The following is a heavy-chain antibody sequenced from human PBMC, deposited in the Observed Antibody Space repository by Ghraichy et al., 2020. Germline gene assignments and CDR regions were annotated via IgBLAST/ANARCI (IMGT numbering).Heavy chain of an antibody. Sequence: SETLSLTCAVYGGSFSGYYWTWIRQPPGKGLEWIGEINHSGSTNYNPSLKSRLTISVDTSKNQFSLKLSSVTAADTAVYYCARLAGATSGMDVWGQGTTVSVSS. CDR2: INHSGST. CDR3: ARLAGATSGMDV. CDR1: GGSFSGYY. D-gene: IGHD1-26*01. V-gene: IGHV4-34*01. J-gene: IGHJ6*02.